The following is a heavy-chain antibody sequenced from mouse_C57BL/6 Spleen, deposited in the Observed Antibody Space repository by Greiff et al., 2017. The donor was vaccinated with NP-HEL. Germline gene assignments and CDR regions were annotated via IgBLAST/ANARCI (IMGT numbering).Heavy chain of an antibody. CDR1: GYTFTSYW. D-gene: IGHD2-4*01. Sequence: QVQLQQPGAELVKPGASVKLSCKASGYTFTSYWMHWVKQRPGQGLEWIGMIHPYSGSTNYNEKFKSKATLTVDKSSSTAYMQLSSLTSEDSAVXYYARPFYYYSDVGDYCDYWGQGTPLTVSS. CDR2: IHPYSGST. J-gene: IGHJ2*01. V-gene: IGHV1-64*01. CDR3: ARPFYYYSDVGDYCDY.